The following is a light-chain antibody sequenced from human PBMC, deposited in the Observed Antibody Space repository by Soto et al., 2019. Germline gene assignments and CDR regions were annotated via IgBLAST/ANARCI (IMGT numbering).Light chain of an antibody. CDR3: QQYGSSGT. V-gene: IGKV3-20*01. J-gene: IGKJ1*01. CDR2: GAS. CDR1: QSVSNNY. Sequence: EIVLTQPPGTLSLSPGERPTLSCRASQSVSNNYLAWYQQNPGQAPRLLIYGASNRATGIPDRFSGSGSGTDFTLTISRLEPEDFAVYYCQQYGSSGTFGQGTKVDIK.